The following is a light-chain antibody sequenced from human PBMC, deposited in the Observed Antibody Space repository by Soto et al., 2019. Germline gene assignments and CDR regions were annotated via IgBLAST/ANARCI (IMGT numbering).Light chain of an antibody. Sequence: QSALTQPRSVSGSPGQSVTISCTGTSSDVGGYNYVSWYQQHPGTAPKVMIYDVSKRPAGVPDRFSGSKSGNTASLTISGLQAEDEADYYCYSYAGSYTFLFGGGTKLTVL. J-gene: IGLJ3*02. CDR2: DVS. CDR3: YSYAGSYTFL. V-gene: IGLV2-11*01. CDR1: SSDVGGYNY.